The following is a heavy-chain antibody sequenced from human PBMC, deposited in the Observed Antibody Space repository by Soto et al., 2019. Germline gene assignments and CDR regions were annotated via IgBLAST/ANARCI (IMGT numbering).Heavy chain of an antibody. V-gene: IGHV3-23*01. D-gene: IGHD3-3*02. CDR2: ITRSGDST. CDR1: GFTFSIYG. J-gene: IGHJ4*02. CDR3: AKGGQYGARSHFSTWYDH. Sequence: GGSLRLSCAASGFTFSIYGLSWVRQAPGKGLEWVSSITRSGDSTYYADSVKGRFTMSRDNSKDTLFLQMKSLKADDTAVYYCAKGGQYGARSHFSTWYDHWGQGTLVTVSS.